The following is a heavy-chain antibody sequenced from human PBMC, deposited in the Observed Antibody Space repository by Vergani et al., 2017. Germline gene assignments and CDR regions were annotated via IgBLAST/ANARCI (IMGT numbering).Heavy chain of an antibody. CDR2: LDPEDDER. CDR1: GYSLPDLS. J-gene: IGHJ3*01. D-gene: IGHD1-1*01. Sequence: QVQLEQSGAEVKKPGASVNVSCTVSGYSLPDLSLHWVRQAPGQGLEWMGGLDPEDDERIYAQKVQGRITMTEDTSTETAYMELSRLTFEDTAVYYCATERVDNGGKPPGHEALDAWGQGTMVTVS. V-gene: IGHV1-24*01. CDR3: ATERVDNGGKPPGHEALDA.